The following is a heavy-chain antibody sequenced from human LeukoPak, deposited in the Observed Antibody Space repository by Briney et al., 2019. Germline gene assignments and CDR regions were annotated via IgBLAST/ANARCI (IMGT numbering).Heavy chain of an antibody. CDR2: ISSSGSTI. D-gene: IGHD1-7*01. CDR3: ARVGETTPAFDY. J-gene: IGHJ4*02. V-gene: IGHV3-48*03. CDR1: GFTFSSYE. Sequence: GGSLRLSCAASGFTFSSYEMNWVRQAPGKGLEWVSYISSSGSTIYYADSEKGRFTISRDNAKNSLYLQMNSLRAEDTAVYYCARVGETTPAFDYWGQGTLVTVSS.